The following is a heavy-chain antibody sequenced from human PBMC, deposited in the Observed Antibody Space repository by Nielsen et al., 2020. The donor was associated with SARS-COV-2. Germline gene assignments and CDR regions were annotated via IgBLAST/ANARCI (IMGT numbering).Heavy chain of an antibody. J-gene: IGHJ4*02. CDR2: IDPSDSYT. CDR3: ARHGTANRGLRFLEWLSGIYYFDY. Sequence: VRQMPGKGLEWMGRIDPSDSYTNYSPSFQGHVTISADKSISTAYLQWSSLKASDTAMHYCARHGTANRGLRFLEWLSGIYYFDYWGQGTLVTVSS. V-gene: IGHV5-10-1*01. D-gene: IGHD3-3*01.